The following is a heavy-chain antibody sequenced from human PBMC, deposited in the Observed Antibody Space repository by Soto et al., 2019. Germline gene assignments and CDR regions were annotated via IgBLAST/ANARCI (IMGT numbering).Heavy chain of an antibody. CDR3: ARAYTGRLPRRADYYYYGMDV. J-gene: IGHJ6*02. Sequence: GGSLRLSCTASGFTLSDYDMHWVRPAAGKGLERVATIGAARDPYFTGSVKGQFTISRENARNSMFLQMDSVTVGDTAVYYCARAYTGRLPRRADYYYYGMDVWGQGSTVTVSS. CDR2: IGAARDP. V-gene: IGHV3-13*04. D-gene: IGHD2-15*01. CDR1: GFTLSDYD.